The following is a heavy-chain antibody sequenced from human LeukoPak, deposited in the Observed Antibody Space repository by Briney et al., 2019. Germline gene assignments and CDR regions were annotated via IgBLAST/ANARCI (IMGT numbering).Heavy chain of an antibody. CDR1: GGTFSSYA. CDR3: ASRNDSSGYGNYYYYYMDV. Sequence: SVKVSCKASGGTFSSYAISWVRQAPGQGLEWMGRIIPTFGTANYAQKFQGRVTITTDESTSTAYMELSSLRSEDTAVYYCASRNDSSGYGNYYYYYMDVWGKGTTVTVSS. J-gene: IGHJ6*03. CDR2: IIPTFGTA. V-gene: IGHV1-69*05. D-gene: IGHD3-22*01.